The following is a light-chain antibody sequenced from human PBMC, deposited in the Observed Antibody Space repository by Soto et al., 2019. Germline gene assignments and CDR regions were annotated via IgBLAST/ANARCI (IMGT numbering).Light chain of an antibody. CDR3: LLFFGGAQI. V-gene: IGLV7-46*01. Sequence: QAVVTQEPSLTVSPGGTVTLTCGSITGAVANGHYPYWFQQKPGHAPMTLIYDTTNKHSWTPARFSGSLPGGKAALTLSGAQPEDEAEYYCLLFFGGAQIFGGGTKLTVL. CDR2: DTT. CDR1: TGAVANGHY. J-gene: IGLJ2*01.